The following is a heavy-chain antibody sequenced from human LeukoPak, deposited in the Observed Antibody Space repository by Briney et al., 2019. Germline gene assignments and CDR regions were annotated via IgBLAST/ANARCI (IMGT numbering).Heavy chain of an antibody. CDR3: SRRVRYFDWLLTLSFDY. CDR1: GFTFSSYA. V-gene: IGHV3-49*04. D-gene: IGHD3-9*01. J-gene: IGHJ4*02. CDR2: IRSKAYGGTT. Sequence: PGGSLRLSCAASGFTFSSYAMSWVRQAPGKGLEWVGFIRSKAYGGTTEYAASVKGRFTISRDDSKSIAYLQMNSLKTEDTAVYYCSRRVRYFDWLLTLSFDYWGQGTLVTVSS.